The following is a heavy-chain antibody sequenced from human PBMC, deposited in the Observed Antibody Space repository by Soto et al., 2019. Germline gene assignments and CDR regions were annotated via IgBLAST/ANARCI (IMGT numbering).Heavy chain of an antibody. Sequence: GGSLRLSCAASGFTFSSYSMNWVRQAPGKGLEWVSSISSSSSYIYYADSVKGRFTISRDNAKNSLYLQMNSLRAEDTAVYYCARDISAGTTSWVTTRHPHWGQGTLVTVSS. CDR3: ARDISAGTTSWVTTRHPH. J-gene: IGHJ1*01. CDR1: GFTFSSYS. V-gene: IGHV3-21*01. D-gene: IGHD4-17*01. CDR2: ISSSSSYI.